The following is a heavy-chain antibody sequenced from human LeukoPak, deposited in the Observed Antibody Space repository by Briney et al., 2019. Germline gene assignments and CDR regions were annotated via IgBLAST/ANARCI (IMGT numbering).Heavy chain of an antibody. D-gene: IGHD5-12*01. CDR3: AAGRSGYDQFDY. V-gene: IGHV3-23*01. Sequence: GGTLRLSCAASGFTFSSYEMNWVRQAPGKGLEWVSTISGSGGSTYYADSVKGRFTISRDSSKNTLYLQMNSLRAEDTAVYYCAAGRSGYDQFDYWGQGTLVTVSS. CDR1: GFTFSSYE. J-gene: IGHJ4*02. CDR2: ISGSGGST.